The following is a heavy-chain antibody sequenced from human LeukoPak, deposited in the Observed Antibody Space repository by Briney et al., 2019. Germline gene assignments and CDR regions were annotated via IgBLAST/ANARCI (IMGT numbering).Heavy chain of an antibody. V-gene: IGHV3-30*04. Sequence: GGSLRLSCAASGFTFSSYAMHWVRQAPGKGLEWVAVISYDGSNKYYADSVKVRFTISRDNSKNTLYLQMNSLRAEDTAVYYCATRGNYYDSSGYYPYYFDYWGQGTLVTVSS. D-gene: IGHD3-22*01. CDR3: ATRGNYYDSSGYYPYYFDY. CDR1: GFTFSSYA. J-gene: IGHJ4*02. CDR2: ISYDGSNK.